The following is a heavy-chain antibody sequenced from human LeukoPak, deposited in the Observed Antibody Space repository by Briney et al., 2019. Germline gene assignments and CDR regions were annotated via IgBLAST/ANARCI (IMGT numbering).Heavy chain of an antibody. CDR2: INHSGST. J-gene: IGHJ4*02. V-gene: IGHV4-34*01. D-gene: IGHD2-2*01. Sequence: PSETLSLTCTVYVESFSGYYWSWIRQPPGKGLEWIGEINHSGSTHYNPSLKSRVTISLDTSKNQFSLKLGSVTAADTAVYYCAITERCSTTCALDYWGQGTLVTVSS. CDR1: VESFSGYY. CDR3: AITERCSTTCALDY.